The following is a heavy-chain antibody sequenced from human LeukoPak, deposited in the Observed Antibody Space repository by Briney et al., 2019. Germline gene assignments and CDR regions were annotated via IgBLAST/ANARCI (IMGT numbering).Heavy chain of an antibody. CDR3: ARDLTHYGDFDY. CDR1: GGSISSGDDY. V-gene: IGHV4-30-4*08. D-gene: IGHD4-17*01. Sequence: SQTLSLTCTVSGGSISSGDDYWSWIRQPPGKGLEWIGYIYYSGSTYYNPSLKSRVTISVDTSKNQFSLKLSSVTAADTAVYYCARDLTHYGDFDYWGQGTLVTVSS. CDR2: IYYSGST. J-gene: IGHJ4*02.